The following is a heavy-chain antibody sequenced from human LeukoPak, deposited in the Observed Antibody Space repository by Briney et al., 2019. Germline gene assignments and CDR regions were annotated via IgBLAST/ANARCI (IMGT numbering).Heavy chain of an antibody. CDR3: ARHFDYYGYYFDY. D-gene: IGHD1-26*01. Sequence: SETLSLTCTVSGGSLTTTSYSWGWIRQPPGKGLEWIGSIDYSGTTYYNPSLKSRFTISVDTSKNQFSLKLTPVTAADTAVYYCARHFDYYGYYFDYWGQGTLVTVSS. CDR2: IDYSGTT. J-gene: IGHJ4*02. V-gene: IGHV4-39*01. CDR1: GGSLTTTSYS.